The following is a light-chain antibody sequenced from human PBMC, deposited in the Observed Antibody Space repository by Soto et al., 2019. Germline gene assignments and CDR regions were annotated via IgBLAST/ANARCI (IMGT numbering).Light chain of an antibody. J-gene: IGKJ1*01. CDR3: LQDNNYPWT. V-gene: IGKV1-6*01. Sequence: ASQMTQSPSSLSASVGDRVTITCRASLGIRNDLGWYQQKPGKAPKLLIYDASSLQSGVPSRFRGSGSGTDFTLTISSVQPEDFATYYCLQDNNYPWTFGQGTKLEIK. CDR1: LGIRND. CDR2: DAS.